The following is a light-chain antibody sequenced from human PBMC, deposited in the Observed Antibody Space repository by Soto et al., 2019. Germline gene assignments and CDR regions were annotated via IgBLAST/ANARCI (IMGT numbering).Light chain of an antibody. Sequence: SYELTQPPSVSVSPGQTASITCSGDKLGDKYASWYQQKPGQSPVLVIYQDIRRPSGIPERFSGSSSGNTATLTISGTQAMDEADYYCQAWEINPMVFGGGTKLTVL. J-gene: IGLJ2*01. CDR2: QDI. V-gene: IGLV3-1*01. CDR1: KLGDKY. CDR3: QAWEINPMV.